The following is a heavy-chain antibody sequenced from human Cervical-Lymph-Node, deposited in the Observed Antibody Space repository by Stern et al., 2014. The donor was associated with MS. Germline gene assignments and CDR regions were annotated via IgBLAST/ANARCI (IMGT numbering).Heavy chain of an antibody. D-gene: IGHD6-19*01. CDR2: ISAYNGDT. CDR1: GYTFGTFG. CDR3: ARLSGPSALQWPEH. Sequence: QVLLVQSGAELKKPGASMTLSCKSSGYTFGTFGVSWVRQAPGQGLEWMGWISAYNGDTKFAQSLQDRITMTTDTSTNTPYMELKNLRYDDTAVYYCARLSGPSALQWPEHWGQGTMVTVSS. J-gene: IGHJ3*01. V-gene: IGHV1-18*01.